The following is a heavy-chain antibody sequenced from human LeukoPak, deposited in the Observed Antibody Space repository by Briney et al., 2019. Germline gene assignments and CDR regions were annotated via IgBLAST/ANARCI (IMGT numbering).Heavy chain of an antibody. J-gene: IGHJ4*02. V-gene: IGHV4-34*01. CDR2: INHSGST. D-gene: IGHD6-13*01. Sequence: SETLSLTCAVYGGSFSGYYWSWIRQPPGKGLEWIGEINHSGSTNCNSSLKSRVTISVDTSKNQFSLKLSSVTAADTAVYYCARIREEQQLVLNVDYWGQGTLVTVSS. CDR3: ARIREEQQLVLNVDY. CDR1: GGSFSGYY.